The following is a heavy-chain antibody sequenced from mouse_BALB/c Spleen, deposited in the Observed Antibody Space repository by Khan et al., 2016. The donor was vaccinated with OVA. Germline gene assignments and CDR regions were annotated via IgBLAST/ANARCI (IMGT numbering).Heavy chain of an antibody. CDR1: GFTFSSFG. CDR3: ARDSHMDY. Sequence: EVELVESGGGLVQPGGSRKLSCAASGFTFSSFGMHWVRQAPEKGLEWVAYISSVSSTIFYAHTVKGRFTISRDNPKNTLFLQMTSLRSEDTAMYYCARDSHMDYWGQGTSVTVSS. CDR2: ISSVSSTI. V-gene: IGHV5-17*02. J-gene: IGHJ4*01.